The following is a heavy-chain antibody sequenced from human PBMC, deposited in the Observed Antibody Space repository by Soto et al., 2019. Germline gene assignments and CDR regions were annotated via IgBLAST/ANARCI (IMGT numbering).Heavy chain of an antibody. CDR2: IYHSGST. J-gene: IGHJ5*02. D-gene: IGHD1-7*01. CDR3: ARDKTGTELYWFDP. CDR1: GYSISSRYC. Sequence: SEPLPVTCSVSGYSISSRYCWGFIRQPTGKGLEWIGSIYHSGSTYYNPYLKSRVTISVDTSKNQFSLKLSSVTAADTAVYYCARDKTGTELYWFDPWGQGTLVTFSS. V-gene: IGHV4-38-2*02.